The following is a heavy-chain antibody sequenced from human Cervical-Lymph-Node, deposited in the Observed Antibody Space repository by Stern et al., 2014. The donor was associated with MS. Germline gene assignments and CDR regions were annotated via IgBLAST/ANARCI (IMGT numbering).Heavy chain of an antibody. CDR3: AKVMERNYYYHYGMDV. V-gene: IGHV3-30*18. CDR2: ISYDGRNK. D-gene: IGHD1-1*01. CDR1: GFTFSNYG. Sequence: DQLVESGGGVVQPGGSLRLSCAASGFTFSNYGMHWVRQAPGRGLEWVAVISYDGRNKYYVDSVKGRFTISRDNSESTVYLQMNSLRAEDTAIYYCAKVMERNYYYHYGMDVWGQGTTVTVSS. J-gene: IGHJ6*02.